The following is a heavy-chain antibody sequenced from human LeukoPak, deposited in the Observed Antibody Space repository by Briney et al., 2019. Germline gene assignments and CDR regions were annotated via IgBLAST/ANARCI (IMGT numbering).Heavy chain of an antibody. Sequence: SETLSLTCAVYGGSFSGYYWSWIRQPPGKGLEWIGEINHSGSTNYNPSLKSRVTISVDTSKNQFSLKLSSVTAADTAVYYCATPRIAARYYYYMDVWGKGTTVTVSS. J-gene: IGHJ6*03. CDR1: GGSFSGYY. CDR2: INHSGST. V-gene: IGHV4-34*01. CDR3: ATPRIAARYYYYMDV. D-gene: IGHD6-6*01.